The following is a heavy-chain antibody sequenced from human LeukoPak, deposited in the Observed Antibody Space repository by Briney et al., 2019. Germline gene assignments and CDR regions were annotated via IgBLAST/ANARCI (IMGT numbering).Heavy chain of an antibody. CDR1: GGSINSSNW. CDR2: IYHSGST. J-gene: IGHJ5*01. Sequence: SETLSLTCAVSGGSINSSNWWSWVRQPPGKGLEWIGEIYHSGSTNYNPSLKSRVTISVDESKNQFSLKLSSVTAADTAVYYCARTSTTDALLWFGELFSWGHGTLVTVSS. V-gene: IGHV4-4*02. D-gene: IGHD3-10*01. CDR3: ARTSTTDALLWFGELFS.